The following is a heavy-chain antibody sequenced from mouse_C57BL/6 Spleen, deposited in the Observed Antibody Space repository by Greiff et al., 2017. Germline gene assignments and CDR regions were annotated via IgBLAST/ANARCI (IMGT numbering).Heavy chain of an antibody. CDR1: GFTFSSYT. J-gene: IGHJ2*01. V-gene: IGHV5-9*01. CDR2: ISGGGGNT. D-gene: IGHD2-5*01. Sequence: EVKLVESGGGLVKPGGSLKLSCAASGFTFSSYTMSWVRQTPEKRLGWVATISGGGGNTYYPDSVKGRFTISRDNAKNTLYLQMSSLRSEDTALYYCARLDYSNWRNYFDYWGQGTTLTVSS. CDR3: ARLDYSNWRNYFDY.